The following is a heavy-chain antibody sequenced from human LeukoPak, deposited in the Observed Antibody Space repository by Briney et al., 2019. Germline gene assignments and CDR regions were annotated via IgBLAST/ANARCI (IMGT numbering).Heavy chain of an antibody. CDR3: ARGSYYDGTLNYFDY. J-gene: IGHJ4*02. Sequence: ASVKVSCKASGYPFTNYDFNWVRQATGQGLEWMGWMNPNTGNTAYAQKFQGRVTMTRNTSIGTADMELSSLTSDDTAVYYCARGSYYDGTLNYFDYWGQGTLVTVSS. V-gene: IGHV1-8*01. D-gene: IGHD3-22*01. CDR2: MNPNTGNT. CDR1: GYPFTNYD.